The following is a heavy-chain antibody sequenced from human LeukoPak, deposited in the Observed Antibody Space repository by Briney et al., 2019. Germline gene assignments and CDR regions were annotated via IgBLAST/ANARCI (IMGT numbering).Heavy chain of an antibody. Sequence: ASVKVSCKASGYTFTDYYMHWVRQAPGQGLEWMGWINPNSGATNYAQKFQGRVTMTRDTSISTAYMELSSLRSEDTAVYYCATSYGGNSVSAFDIWGQGTMVTVSS. CDR2: INPNSGAT. CDR1: GYTFTDYY. CDR3: ATSYGGNSVSAFDI. J-gene: IGHJ3*02. D-gene: IGHD4-23*01. V-gene: IGHV1-2*02.